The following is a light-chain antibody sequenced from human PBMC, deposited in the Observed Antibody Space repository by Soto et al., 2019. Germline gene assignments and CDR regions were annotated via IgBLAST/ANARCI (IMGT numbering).Light chain of an antibody. Sequence: QSVLTQAASVSGSPGQSITIPCTGTSSDVGGYIYVSWYQQHPGKAPKLMIYDVTSRPSGVSYRFSGSKSGNTASLTISGLQAEDEADYYCSSYTTSSSYVFGTGTKVTVL. CDR1: SSDVGGYIY. J-gene: IGLJ1*01. CDR3: SSYTTSSSYV. CDR2: DVT. V-gene: IGLV2-14*01.